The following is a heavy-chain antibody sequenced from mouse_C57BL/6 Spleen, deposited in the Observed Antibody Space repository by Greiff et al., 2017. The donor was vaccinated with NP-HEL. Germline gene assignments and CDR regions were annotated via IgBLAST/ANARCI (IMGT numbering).Heavy chain of an antibody. CDR3: ARSDYGSSPFAY. J-gene: IGHJ3*01. CDR2: IDPEDGDT. Sequence: EVQLQQSGAELVKPGASVKLSCTASGFNIKDYYMHWVKQRPEQGLEWIGRIDPEDGDTKYAPKFQGKATITADTSSNTTYLQLSSLTSEDTAVYYSARSDYGSSPFAYWGQGTLVTVSA. CDR1: GFNIKDYY. V-gene: IGHV14-2*01. D-gene: IGHD1-1*01.